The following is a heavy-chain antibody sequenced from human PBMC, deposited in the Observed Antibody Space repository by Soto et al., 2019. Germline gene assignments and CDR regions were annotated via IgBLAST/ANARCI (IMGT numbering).Heavy chain of an antibody. CDR1: CGSISSSKNY. CDR2: ISYSGST. D-gene: IGHD3-10*01. CDR3: SRRYSFGSGKYGVDV. V-gene: IGHV4-39*01. J-gene: IGHJ6*02. Sequence: SETLSLTCTGSCGSISSSKNYWGWIRQPPGKGLEWIGTISYSGSTYYNPSLNGRVIISVDTSKNQFSLKLSSLTAADTAVYYCSRRYSFGSGKYGVDVWGQGTMVTVSS.